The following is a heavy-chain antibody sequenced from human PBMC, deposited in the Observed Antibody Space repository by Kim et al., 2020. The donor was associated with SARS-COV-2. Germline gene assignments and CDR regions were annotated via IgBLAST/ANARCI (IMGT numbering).Heavy chain of an antibody. CDR1: GYTFTSDD. CDR2: MNPNSGNT. Sequence: ASVKVSCKTSGYTFTSDDINWVRQATGQGLEWMGWMNPNSGNTGYAQKFQGRVTMTKNISISTAYMELSSLRSEDTAIYYCARGPGASYDILTGYYVNDYYFDNWGQGTLVTVSS. D-gene: IGHD3-9*01. J-gene: IGHJ4*02. CDR3: ARGPGASYDILTGYYVNDYYFDN. V-gene: IGHV1-8*01.